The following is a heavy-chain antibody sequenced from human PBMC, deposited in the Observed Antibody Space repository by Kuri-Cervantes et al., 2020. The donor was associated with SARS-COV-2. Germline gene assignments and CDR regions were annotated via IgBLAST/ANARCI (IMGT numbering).Heavy chain of an antibody. J-gene: IGHJ6*03. CDR1: GFTFSSYA. D-gene: IGHD2-8*01. V-gene: IGHV3-23*01. CDR2: ISGSGGST. CDR3: AKDLMVTTSHYYYYYMDV. Sequence: GGSLRLSCAASGFTFSSYAMSWVRQAPGKGLEWVSTISGSGGSTYYADSVKGRFTISRDNSKNTLYLQMNSLRAEDTAVYYCAKDLMVTTSHYYYYYMDVWGKGTTVTVSS.